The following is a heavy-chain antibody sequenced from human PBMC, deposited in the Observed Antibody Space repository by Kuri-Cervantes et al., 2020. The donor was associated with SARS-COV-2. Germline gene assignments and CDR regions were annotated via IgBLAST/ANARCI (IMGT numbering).Heavy chain of an antibody. CDR2: ISGSGATT. CDR1: GFTFSIYA. D-gene: IGHD3-10*01. CDR3: VKDYYGSGINWIFDS. Sequence: GGSLRLSCAPSGFTFSIYAMNWVRQGPRKGLEWVSGISGSGATTYYADSVKDRFTISRDNSKNTLYLQMDSLRADDTAVYYCVKDYYGSGINWIFDSWGQGALVTVSS. V-gene: IGHV3-23*01. J-gene: IGHJ4*02.